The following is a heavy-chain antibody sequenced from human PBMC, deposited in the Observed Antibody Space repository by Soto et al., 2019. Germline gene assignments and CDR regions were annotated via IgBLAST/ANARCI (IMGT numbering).Heavy chain of an antibody. CDR2: MNPNRGNT. V-gene: IGHV1-8*02. CDR1: GGTFSSYA. CDR3: ATAAYDFWSGNYYYGMDV. Sequence: ASVKVSCKASGGTFSSYALSWVRQAPGEGVERMGGMNPNRGNTGYAQKIQGRVTMTRNTSISTAYMELSSRRSEDTAVYYCATAAYDFWSGNYYYGMDVWGQGTTVTVSS. D-gene: IGHD3-3*01. J-gene: IGHJ6*02.